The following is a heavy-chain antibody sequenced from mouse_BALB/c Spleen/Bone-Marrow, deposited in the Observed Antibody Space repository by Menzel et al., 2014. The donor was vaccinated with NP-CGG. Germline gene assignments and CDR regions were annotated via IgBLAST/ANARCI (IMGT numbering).Heavy chain of an antibody. D-gene: IGHD1-2*01. V-gene: IGHV4-1*02. Sequence: EVKLLESGGGLVQPGGSLKLSCTASGFDFSRYWMSWVRQAPGKGLQWIGEINPESSTVNYTPSLEDKFIISRDNAKNALYLQVSKVRSEDTALYYCTRLTYYGLSDYWGQGTTLTVSS. CDR2: INPESSTV. CDR1: GFDFSRYW. CDR3: TRLTYYGLSDY. J-gene: IGHJ2*01.